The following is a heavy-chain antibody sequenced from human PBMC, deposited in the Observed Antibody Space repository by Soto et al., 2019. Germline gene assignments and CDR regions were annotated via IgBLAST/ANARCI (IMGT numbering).Heavy chain of an antibody. D-gene: IGHD4-17*01. CDR3: ATTVTRLIAFDV. J-gene: IGHJ3*01. Sequence: EVHLVETGGGLIQPGGSLRLSCAASGFTVSSHYMSWVRQTPGKGLEWVSILYAGDSTFYADSVEGRFTISRDNSKNTVYLQLNSLRAEDTAVYYCATTVTRLIAFDVWGQGTMVTVSS. CDR2: LYAGDST. CDR1: GFTVSSHY. V-gene: IGHV3-53*02.